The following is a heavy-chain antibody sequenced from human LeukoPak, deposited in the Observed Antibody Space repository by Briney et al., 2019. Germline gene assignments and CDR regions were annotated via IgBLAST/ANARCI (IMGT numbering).Heavy chain of an antibody. V-gene: IGHV4-39*01. Sequence: PSETLSLTCTVSGGSISGSDFNWGWIRQPPGKGLEWIGVISYSGSTYYNPSLKSRVTISVDTSKSHFSLKLSSVTAADTAIYYCARLDKGIKAAHFDYWGQGTLVTVSS. CDR1: GGSISGSDFN. CDR3: ARLDKGIKAAHFDY. J-gene: IGHJ4*02. D-gene: IGHD6-25*01. CDR2: ISYSGST.